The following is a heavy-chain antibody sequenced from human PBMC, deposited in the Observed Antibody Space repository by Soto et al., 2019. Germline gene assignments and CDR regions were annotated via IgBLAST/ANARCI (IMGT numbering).Heavy chain of an antibody. CDR2: MNPNSGNT. Sequence: QVQLVQSGAEVKKPGASVKVSCKASGYTFTSYDINWVRQATGQGLEWMGWMNPNSGNTGYAQKFRGRVTMTRNTSISTAYMELSSLRSEDTAVYYCARASYCTNGVCYKVAFDIWGQGTMVTVSS. CDR3: ARASYCTNGVCYKVAFDI. CDR1: GYTFTSYD. D-gene: IGHD2-8*01. V-gene: IGHV1-8*01. J-gene: IGHJ3*02.